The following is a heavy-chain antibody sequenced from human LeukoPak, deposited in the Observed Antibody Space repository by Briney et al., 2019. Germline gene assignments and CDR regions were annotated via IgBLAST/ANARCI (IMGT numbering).Heavy chain of an antibody. CDR2: ISYDGSNK. CDR3: ARESWYSSSWYYFFDY. V-gene: IGHV3-30*03. D-gene: IGHD6-13*01. J-gene: IGHJ4*02. CDR1: GFTFSSYG. Sequence: GGSLRLSCAASGFTFSSYGMHWVRQAPGKGLEWVAVISYDGSNKYYADSVKGRFTVSRDNSKNTLYLQMNSLRAEDTAVYYCARESWYSSSWYYFFDYWGQGTLVTVSS.